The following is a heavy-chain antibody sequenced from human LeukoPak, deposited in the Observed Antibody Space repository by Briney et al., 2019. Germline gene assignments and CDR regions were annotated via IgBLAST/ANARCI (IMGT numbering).Heavy chain of an antibody. CDR1: GYSISSGYY. CDR2: IYHSGST. CDR3: ARSRSSYFDY. V-gene: IGHV4-38-2*01. D-gene: IGHD2-2*01. J-gene: IGHJ4*02. Sequence: SETLSLTCAVSGYSISSGYYWGWIRQPPGKGLEWIGRIYHSGSTYYNPSLKSRVTMSVDPSKNQFSLKLSSVTAADTAVYYCARSRSSYFDYWGQGTLVTVSS.